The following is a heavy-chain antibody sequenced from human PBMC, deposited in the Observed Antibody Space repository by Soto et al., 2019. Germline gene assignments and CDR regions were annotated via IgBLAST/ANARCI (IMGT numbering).Heavy chain of an antibody. Sequence: PGESLKISCKGSGYSFISFWIGWVRQMPGKGLEWMGVIYPGDSDIAYSPSFQGQVTISADKSISTAYLQWSSLNASDTAMYYCVRRDYGSCLDYWGQGTLVTVSS. J-gene: IGHJ4*02. CDR1: GYSFISFW. CDR2: IYPGDSDI. D-gene: IGHD3-10*01. CDR3: VRRDYGSCLDY. V-gene: IGHV5-51*01.